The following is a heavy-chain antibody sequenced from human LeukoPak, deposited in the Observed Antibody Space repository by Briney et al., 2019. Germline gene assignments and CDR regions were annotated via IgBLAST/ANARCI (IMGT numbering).Heavy chain of an antibody. D-gene: IGHD4-11*01. CDR3: ARGQHRVTYSDDAFDI. CDR2: ISYDGSNK. CDR1: GFTFSSYA. J-gene: IGHJ3*02. Sequence: GGSLRLSCAASGFTFSSYAMSWVRQAPGKGLEWVAVISYDGSNKYYADSVKGRFTISRDNSKNTLYLQMNSLRAEDTAVYYCARGQHRVTYSDDAFDIWGQGTMVTVSS. V-gene: IGHV3-30*04.